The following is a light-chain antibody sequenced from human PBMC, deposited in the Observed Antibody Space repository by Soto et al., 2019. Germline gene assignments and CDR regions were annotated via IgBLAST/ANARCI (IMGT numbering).Light chain of an antibody. CDR1: QSLRDN. Sequence: EVVMTQSPATLSLSPGEGATLSCRATQSLRDNLAWYQQRPGQAPRLLIFGASTRATGVPARFSGSGSGTELTLTISSLQSGDFAVYYCQQYNIWPWTFGQGTKVEIK. V-gene: IGKV3-15*01. J-gene: IGKJ1*01. CDR3: QQYNIWPWT. CDR2: GAS.